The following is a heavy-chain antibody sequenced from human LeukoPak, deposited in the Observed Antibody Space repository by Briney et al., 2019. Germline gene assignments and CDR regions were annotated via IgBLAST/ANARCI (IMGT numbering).Heavy chain of an antibody. J-gene: IGHJ4*02. CDR2: IYPSGTT. CDR3: ARARQTTVVTPPGYFDY. CDR1: GGSVSSALYY. D-gene: IGHD4-23*01. Sequence: SETLSLTCTVSGGSVSSALYYWSWIRQPAGKGLEWIGRIYPSGTTNYNPSLKSRVTISVDTSKNQFSLKLSSVTAADTAVYYCARARQTTVVTPPGYFDYWGQGTLVTVSS. V-gene: IGHV4-61*02.